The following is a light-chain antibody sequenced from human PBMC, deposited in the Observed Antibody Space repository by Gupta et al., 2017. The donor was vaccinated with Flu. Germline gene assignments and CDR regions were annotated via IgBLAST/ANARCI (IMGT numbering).Light chain of an antibody. CDR1: AVPNQY. J-gene: IGLJ3*02. CDR2: KDP. Sequence: GQTARITCSGDAVPNQYTYWYQQKTGQAPVLLLSKDPERPSGIPVRFSASRSGTTVTLTINGVQAEDEADSYYKSSDRTALVFGGRTKVTVL. CDR3: KSSDRTALV. V-gene: IGLV3-25*03.